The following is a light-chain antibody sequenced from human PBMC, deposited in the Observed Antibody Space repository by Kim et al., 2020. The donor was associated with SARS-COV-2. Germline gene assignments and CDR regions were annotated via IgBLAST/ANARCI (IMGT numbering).Light chain of an antibody. CDR3: NSRDSSGNYLV. Sequence: SSELTQDTAVSVALGQTVRITCQGDSLRSYYASWYQQKPGQAPVLVIYAKNNRPSGIPDRFSGSSSGNTASLTITGAQAEDEADYYCNSRDSSGNYLVFGGGTQLTVL. CDR1: SLRSYY. CDR2: AKN. J-gene: IGLJ3*02. V-gene: IGLV3-19*01.